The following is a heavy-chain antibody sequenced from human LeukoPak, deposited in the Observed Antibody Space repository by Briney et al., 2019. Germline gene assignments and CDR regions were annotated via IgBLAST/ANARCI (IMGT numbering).Heavy chain of an antibody. CDR1: GGTFSSYA. CDR2: IIPIFGTA. Sequence: ASVKVSCKASGGTFSSYAISWVRQAPGQGLEWMGGIIPIFGTANYAQKFQGRVTITADKSTSTAYMELSSLRSEDTAVYYCASRYYYDSSGYYFDYWGQGTLVTVSS. CDR3: ASRYYYDSSGYYFDY. D-gene: IGHD3-22*01. J-gene: IGHJ4*02. V-gene: IGHV1-69*06.